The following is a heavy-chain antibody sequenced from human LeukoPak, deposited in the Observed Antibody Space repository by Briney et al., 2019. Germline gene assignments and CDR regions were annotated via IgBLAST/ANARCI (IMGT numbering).Heavy chain of an antibody. CDR3: ARTIAVAGKGGYYFDS. Sequence: ESGSTLVNPTQTLTLTCTFSGFSLSTSGVGVGWIRQPPGKALEWLALIYWDDDKRYSPSLRSRLTITKDTSKNQVVLTMTNMDPVDTATYYCARTIAVAGKGGYYFDSWGQGTLVTVSS. J-gene: IGHJ4*02. D-gene: IGHD6-19*01. CDR2: IYWDDDK. V-gene: IGHV2-5*02. CDR1: GFSLSTSGVG.